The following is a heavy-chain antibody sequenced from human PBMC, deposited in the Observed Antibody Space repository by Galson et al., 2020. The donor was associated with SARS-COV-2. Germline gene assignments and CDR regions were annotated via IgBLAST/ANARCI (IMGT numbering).Heavy chain of an antibody. CDR3: ARELVTGAFLGWYYWLDP. V-gene: IGHV3-74*01. CDR1: GFTFRSHW. Sequence: GESLKISCEASGFTFRSHWMHWVRQAPGKGLVWVARINGDGSDTHYADSVKGRFSISRDNAKNTFYLEMNSLRAEDTAVYFCARELVTGAFLGWYYWLDPWGQGTLVTVSS. D-gene: IGHD3-3*01. J-gene: IGHJ5*02. CDR2: INGDGSDT.